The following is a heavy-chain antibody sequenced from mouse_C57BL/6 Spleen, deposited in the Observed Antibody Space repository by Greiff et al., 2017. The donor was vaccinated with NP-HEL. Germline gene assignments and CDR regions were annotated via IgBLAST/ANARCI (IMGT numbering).Heavy chain of an antibody. Sequence: VQLQQSGAELARPGASVKMSCKASGYTFTSYTMHWVKQRPGQGLEWIGYINPSSGYTKYNQKFKDKATLTADKSSSTAYMQLSSLTSEDSAVYYCAGGGYSNYPNWGQGTMVTVSA. CDR2: INPSSGYT. V-gene: IGHV1-4*01. CDR3: AGGGYSNYPN. D-gene: IGHD2-5*01. CDR1: GYTFTSYT. J-gene: IGHJ3*01.